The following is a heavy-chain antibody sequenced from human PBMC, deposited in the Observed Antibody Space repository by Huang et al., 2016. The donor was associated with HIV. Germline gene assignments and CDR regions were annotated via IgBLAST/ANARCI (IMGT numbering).Heavy chain of an antibody. D-gene: IGHD6-13*01. J-gene: IGHJ4*02. Sequence: QVQLQQWGASLLKPSETLSLTCAVYGGSFSDFFWSWIRQSPGKGLEWIGEINQSGKPNYNQSLKSRVTIAVDTSKNQFSLKLMSVTAADTSMYYCARGRGSSWSLFDNWGQGSLVTVFS. CDR3: ARGRGSSWSLFDN. CDR1: GGSFSDFF. CDR2: INQSGKP. V-gene: IGHV4-34*02.